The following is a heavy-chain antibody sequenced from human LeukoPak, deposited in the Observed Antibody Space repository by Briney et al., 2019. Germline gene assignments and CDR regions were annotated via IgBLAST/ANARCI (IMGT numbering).Heavy chain of an antibody. CDR3: ARGSNYDYVWGSYRRITNWFDP. V-gene: IGHV1-69*13. CDR1: GGTFSSYA. CDR2: IIPIFGTA. J-gene: IGHJ5*02. D-gene: IGHD3-16*02. Sequence: GASVKVSCKASGGTFSSYAISWVRQAPGQGLEWMGGIIPIFGTANYAQKFQGRVTITADESTSTAYMELSSLRSEDTAVYYCARGSNYDYVWGSYRRITNWFDPWGQGTLVTVSS.